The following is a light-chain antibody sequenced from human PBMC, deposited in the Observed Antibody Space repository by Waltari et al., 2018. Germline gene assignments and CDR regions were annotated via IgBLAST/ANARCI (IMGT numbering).Light chain of an antibody. V-gene: IGLV2-11*01. Sequence: QSALTQPRSVSGSPGQSVTISCTGTSSDVGGYNYVSWYQQHPGKAPKVIIYDVSKRPSGVPDRFSASKSGNTASLTISGLQAEDETDYYCCSYAGSFTFIFGGGTKLTVL. CDR1: SSDVGGYNY. CDR3: CSYAGSFTFI. CDR2: DVS. J-gene: IGLJ2*01.